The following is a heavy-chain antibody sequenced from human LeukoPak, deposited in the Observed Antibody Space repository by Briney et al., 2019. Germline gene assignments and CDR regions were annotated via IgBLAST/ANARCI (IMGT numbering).Heavy chain of an antibody. CDR3: AREDFGDYYFDS. Sequence: MGWISAYSGDTNYAQKFQGRATMTTDTSTSTAYMELRSLSSDDTAVYYCAREDFGDYYFDSWGQGTLVTVSS. V-gene: IGHV1-18*01. J-gene: IGHJ4*02. CDR2: ISAYSGDT. D-gene: IGHD4-17*01.